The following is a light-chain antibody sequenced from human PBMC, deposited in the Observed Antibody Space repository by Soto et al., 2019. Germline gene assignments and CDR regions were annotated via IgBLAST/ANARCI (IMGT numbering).Light chain of an antibody. CDR2: DVS. CDR1: TNDVGIYNY. Sequence: QSALTQHASVYGAPGQTITISCTGTTNDVGIYNYVSWYQQHPGKAPKLMIYDVSSRPSGVSNRFSGSKSGNTASLTITVLQSEDEADYYCSSPTSSSTRVFGTGTKVTVL. V-gene: IGLV2-14*03. J-gene: IGLJ1*01. CDR3: SSPTSSSTRV.